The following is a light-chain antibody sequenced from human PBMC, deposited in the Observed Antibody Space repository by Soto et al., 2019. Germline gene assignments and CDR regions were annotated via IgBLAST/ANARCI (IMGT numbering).Light chain of an antibody. CDR1: ESLVHDNGNTY. V-gene: IGKV2-24*01. CDR2: QVS. CDR3: MQAKNFPWT. Sequence: DIVMTQTALSSPVTLGQPASISCRSSESLVHDNGNTYLSCLQQRTGQPPKLLIYQVSNRFPGVPDRFRASGAGTDFTLTISRVEVDDVAVYYCMQAKNFPWTFGQGTKVEIK. J-gene: IGKJ1*01.